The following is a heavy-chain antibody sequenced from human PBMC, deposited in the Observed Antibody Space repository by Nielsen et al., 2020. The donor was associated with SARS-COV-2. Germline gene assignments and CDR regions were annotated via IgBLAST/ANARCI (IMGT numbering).Heavy chain of an antibody. V-gene: IGHV4-34*01. CDR3: PRGRLETPTSYSYMDV. J-gene: IGHJ6*03. CDR1: GDTFTGYW. D-gene: IGHD2-21*01. CDR2: INHRRTT. Sequence: SETLPLTCAVYGDTFTGYWWSWIRQSPGRGLEWIGEINHRRTTNSNPSLTNRVTISVDTSKSQFSLRLSSVTAADSAAYYCPRGRLETPTSYSYMDVWGEGTMVTVSS.